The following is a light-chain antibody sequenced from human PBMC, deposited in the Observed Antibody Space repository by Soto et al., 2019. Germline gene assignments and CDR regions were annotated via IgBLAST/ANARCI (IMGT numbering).Light chain of an antibody. Sequence: MTQSPSSLSASVGDKVTITCRASQGIRNALAWYMQKPGQSPQLLIYLGSNRASGVHDRFSGSGSGTDFTLKIRRVEAADVGVYYCMQALQSLTCGQGTRLEIK. J-gene: IGKJ5*01. CDR2: LGS. V-gene: IGKV2-28*01. CDR3: MQALQSLT. CDR1: QGIRNA.